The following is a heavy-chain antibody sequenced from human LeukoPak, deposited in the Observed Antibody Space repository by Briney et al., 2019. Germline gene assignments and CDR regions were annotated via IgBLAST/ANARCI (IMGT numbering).Heavy chain of an antibody. V-gene: IGHV1-69*04. J-gene: IGHJ4*02. D-gene: IGHD6-6*01. CDR2: IIPILGIA. Sequence: GASVKVSCKASGGTFSSYTISWVRQAPGQGLEWMGRIIPILGIANYAQKFQGRVTITADKSTSTAYMELSSLRSEDTAVCYCARDAYSSSPWYYFDYWGQGTLVTVSS. CDR3: ARDAYSSSPWYYFDY. CDR1: GGTFSSYT.